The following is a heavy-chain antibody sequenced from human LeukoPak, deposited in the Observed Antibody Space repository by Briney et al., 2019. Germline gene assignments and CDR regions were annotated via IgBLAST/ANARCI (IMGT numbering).Heavy chain of an antibody. J-gene: IGHJ3*01. D-gene: IGHD3-22*01. CDR1: GGSISSYY. CDR2: IKTDGSVT. CDR3: AKDLDYYDGSGWRDAFDV. Sequence: ETLSLTCTVSGGSISSYYWSWIRQPPGKGLEWVAHIKTDGSVTNYVDSVKGRFTISRDNAKNSIYLQVNSLRAEDTAMYYCAKDLDYYDGSGWRDAFDVWGQGTMVTVSS. V-gene: IGHV3-7*01.